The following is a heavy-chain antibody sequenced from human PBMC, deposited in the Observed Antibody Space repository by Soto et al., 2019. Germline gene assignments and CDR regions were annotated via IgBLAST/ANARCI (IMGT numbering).Heavy chain of an antibody. D-gene: IGHD3-10*01. V-gene: IGHV3-23*01. Sequence: ESGGGLVEPGGSLRLSCAASGFSFSSYTMGWVRQAPGKGLEWVSVVGISGDPTYYTDSVKGRFTISRDNSKNTLHLQMNSLRAEDTAVYYCAKDGGVRGVIDAFDIWGQGTMVTVSS. CDR3: AKDGGVRGVIDAFDI. CDR1: GFSFSSYT. J-gene: IGHJ3*02. CDR2: VGISGDPT.